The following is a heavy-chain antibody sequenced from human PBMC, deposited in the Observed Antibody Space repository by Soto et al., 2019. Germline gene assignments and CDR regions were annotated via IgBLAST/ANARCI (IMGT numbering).Heavy chain of an antibody. V-gene: IGHV4-39*01. Sequence: SETLSLTCTVSGDSISSRSYYWGWIRQAPGKGLDWIGSIYFDGSAYYSPSLKSRVTISVDTSRNQFSLKLTSVTAADSAVYYCARHCAGGSCYSSDSFDIWGQGAMVTVSS. CDR1: GDSISSRSYY. D-gene: IGHD2-15*01. CDR3: ARHCAGGSCYSSDSFDI. J-gene: IGHJ3*02. CDR2: IYFDGSA.